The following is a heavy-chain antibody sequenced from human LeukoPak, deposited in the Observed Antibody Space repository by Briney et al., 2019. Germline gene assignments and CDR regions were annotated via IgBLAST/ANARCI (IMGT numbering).Heavy chain of an antibody. J-gene: IGHJ1*01. CDR2: IYYSGST. CDR1: GGSISSGGYY. Sequence: SQTLSLTCTVSGGSISSGGYYWSWIRQHPGKGLEWIGYIYYSGSTYYNLSLKSRVTISVDTSKNQFSLKLSSVTAADTAVYYCARGGQRQQLPTVGYFQHWGQGTLVTVSS. D-gene: IGHD6-13*01. V-gene: IGHV4-31*03. CDR3: ARGGQRQQLPTVGYFQH.